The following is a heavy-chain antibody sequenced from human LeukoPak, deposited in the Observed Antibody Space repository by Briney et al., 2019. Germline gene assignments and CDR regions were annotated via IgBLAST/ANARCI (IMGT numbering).Heavy chain of an antibody. Sequence: GGSLRLSCAASGFTFSSYGMHWVRPAPGKGLEWVAVISYDGSNKYYADSVKGRFTISRDNSKNTLYLQMNSLRAEDTAVYYCAKDFTWELLIYYFDYWGQGTLVTVSS. J-gene: IGHJ4*02. CDR3: AKDFTWELLIYYFDY. D-gene: IGHD1-26*01. V-gene: IGHV3-30*18. CDR1: GFTFSSYG. CDR2: ISYDGSNK.